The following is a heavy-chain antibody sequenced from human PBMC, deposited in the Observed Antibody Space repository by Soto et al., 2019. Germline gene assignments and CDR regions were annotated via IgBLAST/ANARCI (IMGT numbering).Heavy chain of an antibody. J-gene: IGHJ4*02. V-gene: IGHV3-23*01. CDR2: ISGSGGST. CDR3: AKGYYYDSCGYYPEAPFDY. Sequence: GGSLRLSCAASGFTFSSYGMHWVRQAPGKGLEWVAAISGSGGSTYYADSVKGRFTISRDNSKNTLYLQMNSLRAEDTAVYYCAKGYYYDSCGYYPEAPFDYWGQGTLVTVSA. CDR1: GFTFSSYG. D-gene: IGHD3-22*01.